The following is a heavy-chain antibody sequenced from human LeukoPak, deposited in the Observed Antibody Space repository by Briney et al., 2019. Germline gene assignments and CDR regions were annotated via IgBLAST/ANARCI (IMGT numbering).Heavy chain of an antibody. D-gene: IGHD3-3*01. J-gene: IGHJ5*02. CDR1: GGIFSSYA. Sequence: ASVKVSCKASGGIFSSYAVSWVRQAPGQGLEWMGGIIPIFGTANYAQKFQGRVTITTDESTSTAYMELSSLRSEDTAVYYCARDGAAIFGLHWFDPWGQGTLVTVSS. V-gene: IGHV1-69*05. CDR3: ARDGAAIFGLHWFDP. CDR2: IIPIFGTA.